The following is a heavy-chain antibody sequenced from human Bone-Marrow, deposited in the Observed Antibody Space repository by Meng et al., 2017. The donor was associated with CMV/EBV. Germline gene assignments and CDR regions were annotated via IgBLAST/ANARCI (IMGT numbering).Heavy chain of an antibody. CDR1: GSSCSRYA. CDR2: IISIFGTA. J-gene: IGHJ4*02. Sequence: SGRMVKSPWASVKVSCKSSGSSCSRYASSWVRQAPGQGLEWMEWIISIFGTANYAQKYHGRVTITADESTSTAYMELSSRGSEDTSVYYCAIGRGLGVVVAAMHYWGQGTLVTVSS. V-gene: IGHV1-69*13. CDR3: AIGRGLGVVVAAMHY. D-gene: IGHD2-15*01.